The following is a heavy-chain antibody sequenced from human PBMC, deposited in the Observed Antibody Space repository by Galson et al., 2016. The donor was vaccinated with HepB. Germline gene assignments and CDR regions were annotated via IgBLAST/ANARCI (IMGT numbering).Heavy chain of an antibody. D-gene: IGHD4-23*01. J-gene: IGHJ4*02. CDR2: IWYDGSNK. CDR3: ARDTQFRWPRHTPTYFDH. Sequence: SLRLSCAASGFTFSYYGMHWVRQAPGKGLEWVAVIWYDGSNKYCADFVKGRFTISRDNSKNTLYLQMNILRAEDTAVYYCARDTQFRWPRHTPTYFDHWGQGTLVTVSS. V-gene: IGHV3-33*01. CDR1: GFTFSYYG.